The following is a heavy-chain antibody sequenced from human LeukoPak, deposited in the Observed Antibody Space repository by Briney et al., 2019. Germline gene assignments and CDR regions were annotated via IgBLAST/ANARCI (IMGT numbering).Heavy chain of an antibody. CDR1: GFTFSSYE. CDR3: ARGDGGYYYGMDV. Sequence: RGSLRLSCAASGFTFSSYEMKWVRPAPGKGREWVSYISVSGGTIKYADSVKGRFTISRDNAKNSLYLHLHSLRVEDTAFYYCARGDGGYYYGMDVWGQGTTVTV. V-gene: IGHV3-48*03. J-gene: IGHJ6*02. CDR2: ISVSGGTI. D-gene: IGHD3-3*01.